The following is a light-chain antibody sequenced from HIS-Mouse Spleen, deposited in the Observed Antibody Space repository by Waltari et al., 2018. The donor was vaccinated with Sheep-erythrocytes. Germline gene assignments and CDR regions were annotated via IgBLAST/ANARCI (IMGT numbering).Light chain of an antibody. CDR1: SSDVGGYNY. Sequence: QSALTQPRSVSGSPGQSVTISCTGTSSDVGGYNYVSWYQQHPGKAPKLMNYDVSKRPSGVPDRFSGSKSGNTASLTISGLQAEDEADYYCCSYAGSYNHVFGTGTKVTVL. V-gene: IGLV2-11*01. CDR2: DVS. CDR3: CSYAGSYNHV. J-gene: IGLJ1*01.